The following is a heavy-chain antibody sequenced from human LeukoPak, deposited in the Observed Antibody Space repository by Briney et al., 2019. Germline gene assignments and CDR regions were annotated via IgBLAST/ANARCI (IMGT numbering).Heavy chain of an antibody. Sequence: PGGSLRLSCAASGFTFSSYAMHWVRQAPGKGLEWVAVISYDGSNKYYADSVKGRFTISRDNSKNTLYLQMNSLRAEDTAVYYCARDGRRKSNWFDPWGQGTLVTVSS. CDR2: ISYDGSNK. CDR3: ARDGRRKSNWFDP. V-gene: IGHV3-30*04. CDR1: GFTFSSYA. J-gene: IGHJ5*02.